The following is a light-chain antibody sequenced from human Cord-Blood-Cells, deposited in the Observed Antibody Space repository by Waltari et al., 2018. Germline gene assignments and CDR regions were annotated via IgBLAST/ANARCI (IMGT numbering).Light chain of an antibody. Sequence: QSVLTQPPSVSGAPGQRVTITRTGSSSNIVAGYDVCWYPQLPGTAPKLLIYGNSNRPSGVPDRFAGSKSGTSASLAITGLQAEDEADYYCQSYDSSLSGSVFGGGTKLTVL. V-gene: IGLV1-40*01. CDR2: GNS. CDR1: SSNIVAGYD. CDR3: QSYDSSLSGSV. J-gene: IGLJ3*02.